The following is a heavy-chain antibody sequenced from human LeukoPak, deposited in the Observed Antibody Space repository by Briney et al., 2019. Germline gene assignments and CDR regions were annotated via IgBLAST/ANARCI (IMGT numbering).Heavy chain of an antibody. V-gene: IGHV3-23*01. D-gene: IGHD3-3*01. CDR3: AKRPSPYSDFWSGYNFDY. CDR1: GFTFSSYA. Sequence: GSLRLSCAASGFTFSSYAMSWVRQAPGKGLEWVSAISGSGGSTYYADSVKGRFTISRDNSKNTLYLQMNSLRAEDTAVYYCAKRPSPYSDFWSGYNFDYWGQGTLVTVSS. CDR2: ISGSGGST. J-gene: IGHJ4*02.